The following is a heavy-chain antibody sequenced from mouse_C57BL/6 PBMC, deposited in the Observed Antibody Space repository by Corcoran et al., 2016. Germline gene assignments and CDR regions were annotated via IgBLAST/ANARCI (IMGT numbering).Heavy chain of an antibody. J-gene: IGHJ3*01. Sequence: QVQLQQSGAELVKPGASVKISCKASGYAFSSYWMNWVKQRPGKGLEWIGQIYPGDGDTNYNGKFKGKATLTADKSSSTAYMQLSSLTSEDSAVYCCAKIGGYYGSSAWFAYWGQGTLVTVSA. CDR3: AKIGGYYGSSAWFAY. CDR2: IYPGDGDT. CDR1: GYAFSSYW. V-gene: IGHV1-80*01. D-gene: IGHD1-1*01.